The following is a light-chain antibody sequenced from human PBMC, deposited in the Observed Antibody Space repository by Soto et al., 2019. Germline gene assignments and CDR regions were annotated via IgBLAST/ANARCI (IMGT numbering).Light chain of an antibody. Sequence: DIQMTQSPPSLSASVGDRVTITCRASQTISDYLHWYQQKPGKAPTLLIYGSSSLQTGVPPRFSGSGSGTEFTLTISSLQPEDFGTYYCQQPYDSLHSLGGGIKVDIK. CDR1: QTISDY. J-gene: IGKJ4*01. CDR2: GSS. V-gene: IGKV1-39*01. CDR3: QQPYDSLHS.